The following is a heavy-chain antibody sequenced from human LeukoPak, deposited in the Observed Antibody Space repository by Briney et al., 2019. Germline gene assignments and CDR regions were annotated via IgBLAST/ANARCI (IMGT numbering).Heavy chain of an antibody. D-gene: IGHD5-18*01. CDR1: GFTFSSYW. J-gene: IGHJ4*02. CDR2: INQSGSEK. CDR3: AREETARDQGYFDH. Sequence: GGSLRLSCAASGFTFSSYWMSWVRQAPGKGLEWVANINQSGSEKYYVDSVKGRFTISRDNAKHSPLLQMNSLRAEDPAVYYCAREETARDQGYFDHWGQGTRVTVSS. V-gene: IGHV3-7*01.